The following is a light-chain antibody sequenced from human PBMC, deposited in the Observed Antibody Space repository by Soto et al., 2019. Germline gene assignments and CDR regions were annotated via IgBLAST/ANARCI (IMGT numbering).Light chain of an antibody. CDR3: LQDYGDSWT. J-gene: IGKJ1*01. Sequence: IQMTQSPSSLSASVGYRVTITCRASQSISTYLHWYQQKPGKAPNLLIYAASNLYTGVPSRFSVSRSGTEFTLTISSLQPEDFASYYCLQDYGDSWTFGHGTKVDIK. CDR1: QSISTY. CDR2: AAS. V-gene: IGKV1-6*01.